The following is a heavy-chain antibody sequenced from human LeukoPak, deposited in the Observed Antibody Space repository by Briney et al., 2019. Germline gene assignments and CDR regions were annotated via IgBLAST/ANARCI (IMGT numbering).Heavy chain of an antibody. CDR1: GFPFSDYS. CDR2: ITTSVSHI. Sequence: GGSLRLSCAASGFPFSDYSMTWVRQAPGKGLEWISTITTSVSHIFYADSVKGRFTITRDNAKSSLYLQMNSLRAEDTAVYYCVRDNSGWSRDYWGQGTLVTVSS. J-gene: IGHJ4*02. CDR3: VRDNSGWSRDY. D-gene: IGHD6-19*01. V-gene: IGHV3-21*06.